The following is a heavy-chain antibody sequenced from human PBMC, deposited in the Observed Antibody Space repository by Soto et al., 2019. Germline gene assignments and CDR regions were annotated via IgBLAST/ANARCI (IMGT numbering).Heavy chain of an antibody. Sequence: GESLKISCKGSGYSFTTYWIGWVRQMPGKGLEWMGIIYPGDSDTRYSPSFQGQVTISADKSISTAYLQWSSLKASDTAMYYCARLYWGTNYVCSFCRPFDPRGRGTLVTGSS. CDR2: IYPGDSDT. V-gene: IGHV5-51*01. CDR1: GYSFTTYW. D-gene: IGHD2-8*01. CDR3: ARLYWGTNYVCSFCRPFDP. J-gene: IGHJ5*02.